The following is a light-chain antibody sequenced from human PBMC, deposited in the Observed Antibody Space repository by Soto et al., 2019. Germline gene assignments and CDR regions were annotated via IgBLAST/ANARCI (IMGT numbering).Light chain of an antibody. CDR3: QSYDSSLSGSYV. J-gene: IGLJ1*01. CDR1: SSNIGAGYD. CDR2: SNN. V-gene: IGLV1-40*01. Sequence: QSVLTQPPSVSGAPGQRVTISCTGSSSNIGAGYDVHWYQRLPGTAPKVLIYSNNSRPSGVPDRFSGSKSGTSASLAITGLQAEDEADHYCQSYDSSLSGSYVFGTGTKLTVL.